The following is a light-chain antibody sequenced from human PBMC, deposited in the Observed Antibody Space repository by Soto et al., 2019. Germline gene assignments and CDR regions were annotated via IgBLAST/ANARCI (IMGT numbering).Light chain of an antibody. CDR2: EVT. CDR1: SSDVGGYKY. V-gene: IGLV2-8*01. CDR3: SSYGGTNNVV. J-gene: IGLJ2*01. Sequence: QSALTQPPSASGSPRQSVTISCTGTSSDVGGYKYVSWYQHHPGKAPKVVIYEVTKRPSGVPDRFSGSQSGNTASLTVSGLQAEDEADYYCSSYGGTNNVVFGGGTKVTVL.